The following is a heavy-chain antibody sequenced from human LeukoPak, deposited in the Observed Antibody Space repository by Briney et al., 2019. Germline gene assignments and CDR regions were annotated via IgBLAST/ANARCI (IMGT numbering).Heavy chain of an antibody. Sequence: PGGSLRLSCAASGFTFSSYSMNWVRQAPGKGLVWVSRINSYGSSTSYADSVKGRFTISRDNAKNTLYLQMNSLRAEDTAVYYCARDKEDSSGFPLGYWGQGTLVTVSS. CDR1: GFTFSSYS. V-gene: IGHV3-74*01. D-gene: IGHD3-22*01. CDR2: INSYGSST. CDR3: ARDKEDSSGFPLGY. J-gene: IGHJ4*02.